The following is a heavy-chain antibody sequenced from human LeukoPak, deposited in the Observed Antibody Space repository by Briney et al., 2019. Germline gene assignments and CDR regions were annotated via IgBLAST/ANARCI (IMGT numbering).Heavy chain of an antibody. CDR3: TRGNFFGYYFDS. D-gene: IGHD3-10*01. V-gene: IGHV4-59*01. J-gene: IGHJ4*02. CDR2: FYYSGST. Sequence: SETLSLTCTVSGGSISSYYWSWIRQPPGKGLEWIGYFYYSGSTNYNSSLKSRVTISVDTSKNQFSLKLSSVTAADTALYYCTRGNFFGYYFDSWGQGSLATVSS. CDR1: GGSISSYY.